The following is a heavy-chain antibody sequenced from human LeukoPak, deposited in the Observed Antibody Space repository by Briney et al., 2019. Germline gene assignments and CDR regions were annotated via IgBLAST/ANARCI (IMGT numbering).Heavy chain of an antibody. D-gene: IGHD3-22*01. Sequence: ASVKVSCKASGYTFTGHYMHWVRQGPGQGPEWMGWINPKRGVTNYAQTFQGRVTMTRDTSISIVYMELSRLTLDDTAVYYCARALRYDDSIGYYAYWGQGTLVTVSS. J-gene: IGHJ4*01. CDR1: GYTFTGHY. V-gene: IGHV1-2*02. CDR3: ARALRYDDSIGYYAY. CDR2: INPKRGVT.